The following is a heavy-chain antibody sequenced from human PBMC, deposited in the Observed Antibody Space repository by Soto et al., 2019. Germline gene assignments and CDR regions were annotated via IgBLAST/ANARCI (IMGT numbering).Heavy chain of an antibody. V-gene: IGHV1-18*01. J-gene: IGHJ4*02. CDR2: ISAYNGNT. D-gene: IGHD2-2*02. Sequence: GASVKVSCKASGYTFTSYGISWVRQAPGQGLEWMGWISAYNGNTNYAQKLQGRVTMTTDTSTSTAYMELRSLRSDDTAVYYCARDPPGGYCSSTSCYKYFDYWGQGTLVTVSS. CDR1: GYTFTSYG. CDR3: ARDPPGGYCSSTSCYKYFDY.